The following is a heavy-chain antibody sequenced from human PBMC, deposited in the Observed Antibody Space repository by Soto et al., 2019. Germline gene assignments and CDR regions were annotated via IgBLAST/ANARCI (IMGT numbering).Heavy chain of an antibody. CDR2: IVVGSGNT. CDR3: AARTRYGDHVPFDX. D-gene: IGHD4-17*01. V-gene: IGHV1-58*01. J-gene: IGHJ4*02. Sequence: SVKVSCKASGFTFTSSAVQWVRQARGQRLEWIGWIVVGSGNTNYAKKFQERVTITRDMSTRTAYMELSSLRSEDTAVYYCAARTRYGDHVPFDXWCQGTTVTVSX. CDR1: GFTFTSSA.